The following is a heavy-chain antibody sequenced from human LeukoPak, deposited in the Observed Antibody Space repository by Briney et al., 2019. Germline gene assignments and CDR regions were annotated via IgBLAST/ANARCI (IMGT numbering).Heavy chain of an antibody. CDR1: GYSISSGYY. J-gene: IGHJ4*02. Sequence: PSETLSLTCAVSGYSISSGYYWGWIRQPPGKGLEWIGSIYHSGSTYYNPSLKSRVTISVDTSKNQFSLKLSSVTAADTAVHYCARATYYYDSRYYFDYWGQGTLVTVSS. V-gene: IGHV4-38-2*01. CDR2: IYHSGST. D-gene: IGHD3-22*01. CDR3: ARATYYYDSRYYFDY.